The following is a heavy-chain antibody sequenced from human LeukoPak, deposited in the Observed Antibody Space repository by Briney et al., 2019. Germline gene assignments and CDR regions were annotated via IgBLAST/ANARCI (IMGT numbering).Heavy chain of an antibody. CDR3: ARDTAGQQLTKGYYYYMDV. D-gene: IGHD6-13*01. CDR1: GGTFSSYA. CDR2: IIPIFGTA. Sequence: GASVKVSCKASGGTFSSYAISWVRQAPGQGLEWMGGIIPIFGTANYAQKFQGRVTITTDESTSTAYMELSSLRSEDTAVYYCARDTAGQQLTKGYYYYMDVWGKGTTVTVSS. J-gene: IGHJ6*03. V-gene: IGHV1-69*05.